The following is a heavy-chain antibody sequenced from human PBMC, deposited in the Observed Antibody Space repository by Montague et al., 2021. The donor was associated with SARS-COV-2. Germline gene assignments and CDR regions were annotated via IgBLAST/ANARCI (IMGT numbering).Heavy chain of an antibody. J-gene: IGHJ4*02. CDR3: ARSPDPSGTYYLPY. CDR2: IHCSGSN. CDR1: GGSIGSYY. V-gene: IGHV4-59*01. D-gene: IGHD3-10*01. Sequence: SETLSLTCSVSGGSIGSYYWSWLRQPPGKGLEWIGHIHCSGSNTYSPSFKGRVTISIDTPKNQFSLKLSSVTAADTAVYYCARSPDPSGTYYLPYWGQGTLVTVSS.